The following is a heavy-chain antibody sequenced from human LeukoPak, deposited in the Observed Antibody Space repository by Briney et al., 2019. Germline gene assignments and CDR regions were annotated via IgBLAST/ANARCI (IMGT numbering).Heavy chain of an antibody. J-gene: IGHJ3*02. Sequence: KTGGSLRLSCAASGFTFSNAWMSWVRQAPGKGLEWVGRIKSKTDGGTTDYAAPVKGRFTISRDDSKNTLYLQMNSLRAEDTAVYYCARDPMGAFDIWGQGTMVTVSS. CDR2: IKSKTDGGTT. V-gene: IGHV3-15*01. CDR1: GFTFSNAW. CDR3: ARDPMGAFDI.